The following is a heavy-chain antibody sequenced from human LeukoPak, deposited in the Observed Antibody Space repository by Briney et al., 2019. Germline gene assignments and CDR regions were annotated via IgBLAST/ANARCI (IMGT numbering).Heavy chain of an antibody. CDR1: GFTFSTYA. J-gene: IGHJ4*02. CDR3: ARGVSRTTVVTHFDY. CDR2: ISYDGSNK. Sequence: GGSLRLSCAASGFTFSTYAMHWVRQAPGKGLEWVAVISYDGSNKYYADSVKGRFTISRDNSKNTLYLQMNSLRAEDTAVYYCARGVSRTTVVTHFDYWGQGTLVTVSS. D-gene: IGHD4-23*01. V-gene: IGHV3-30-3*01.